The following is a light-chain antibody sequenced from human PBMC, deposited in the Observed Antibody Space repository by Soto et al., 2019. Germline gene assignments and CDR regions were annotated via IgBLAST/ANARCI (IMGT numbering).Light chain of an antibody. Sequence: DIQMTQSPSSLSASLVDRVTITGRVIQTISSWLAGYRLIPGKAPKLQIHDASSLACGAPSRNRGSGYRTKYILTISSLQPDDFATYSCQQYNSYSQTFGQGTTVDIK. CDR3: QQYNSYSQT. CDR2: DAS. V-gene: IGKV1-5*01. CDR1: QTISSW. J-gene: IGKJ1*01.